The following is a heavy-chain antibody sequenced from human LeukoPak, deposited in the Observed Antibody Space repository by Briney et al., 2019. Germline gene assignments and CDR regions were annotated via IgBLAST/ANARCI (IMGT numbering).Heavy chain of an antibody. CDR3: ATLEYSSSPFDY. CDR1: GGTFSSYA. V-gene: IGHV1-69*13. CDR2: IIPIFGTA. Sequence: ASVKVSCKASGGTFSSYAISWVRQAPGQGLEWMGGIIPIFGTANYAQKFQGRVTITADESTSTAYMELSSLRSEDTAVYYCATLEYSSSPFDYWGQGTLVTVSS. D-gene: IGHD6-6*01. J-gene: IGHJ4*02.